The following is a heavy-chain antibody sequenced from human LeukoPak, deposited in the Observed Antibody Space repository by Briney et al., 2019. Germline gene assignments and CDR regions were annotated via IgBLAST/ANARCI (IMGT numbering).Heavy chain of an antibody. Sequence: AGGSLRLSCAASGFTFSGSGFTFSSYDMNWVRQAPGRGLEWVSSISSSGNYIYYADSVKGRFTISRDNARNSLYLQMSSLKADDTAVYYCARAPPYGLDVWGQGTTVTVSS. CDR3: ARAPPYGLDV. CDR1: GFTFSGSGFTFSSYD. J-gene: IGHJ6*02. V-gene: IGHV3-21*01. CDR2: ISSSGNYI.